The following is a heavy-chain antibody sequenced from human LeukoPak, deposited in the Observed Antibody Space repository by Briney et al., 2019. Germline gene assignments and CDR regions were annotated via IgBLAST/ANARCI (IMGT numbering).Heavy chain of an antibody. CDR2: VTSDGSST. CDR1: GFTFSSTW. CDR3: ARDRYYIFDY. J-gene: IGHJ4*02. D-gene: IGHD3-10*01. V-gene: IGHV3-74*01. Sequence: GGSLRLSCAASGFTFSSTWMNWVRQGPGKGLEWVSRVTSDGSSTIYADSVKGRFTISRDNAKSTVYLQMNSLRAEDTAVYFCARDRYYIFDYWGQGAPVTVSS.